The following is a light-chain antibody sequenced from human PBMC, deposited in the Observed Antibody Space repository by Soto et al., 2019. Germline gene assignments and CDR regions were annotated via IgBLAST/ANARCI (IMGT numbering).Light chain of an antibody. CDR3: QQYYGSPIT. V-gene: IGKV1-5*01. J-gene: IGKJ4*01. Sequence: DIQMTQSPSTLSASVGDRVTITCRASQSISNWLAWYQQKPGTAPKLLIYHASTLESGVPSRFSGSGSGAEFTLTITSLQAEDVAVYYCQQYYGSPITFGGGTKVDIK. CDR2: HAS. CDR1: QSISNW.